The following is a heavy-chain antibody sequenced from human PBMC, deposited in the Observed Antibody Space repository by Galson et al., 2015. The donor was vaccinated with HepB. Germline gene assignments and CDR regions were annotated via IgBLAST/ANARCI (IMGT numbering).Heavy chain of an antibody. V-gene: IGHV3-48*02. J-gene: IGHJ4*02. Sequence: SLRLSCAASGFTFSSYSMNWVRQAPGKGLEWVSYISSSSSTIHYADSVKGRFTISRDNAKNSLYLQMNSLRDEDTAVYYCARARATMIVVVPYFDYWGQGTLVTVSS. D-gene: IGHD3-22*01. CDR3: ARARATMIVVVPYFDY. CDR2: ISSSSSTI. CDR1: GFTFSSYS.